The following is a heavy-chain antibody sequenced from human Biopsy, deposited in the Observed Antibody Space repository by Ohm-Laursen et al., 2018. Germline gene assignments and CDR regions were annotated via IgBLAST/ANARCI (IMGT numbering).Heavy chain of an antibody. Sequence: ASVKVSCKASGYTFSDYILNWVRQAPGQGLEWMGWINTRRGNTNYAQKFQGRVTMTRDTSTTTVFMELTSLRSDDTAMYYCARVEDSTRHWYFDLWGRGTQVTVSS. CDR2: INTRRGNT. D-gene: IGHD2-2*01. V-gene: IGHV1-18*01. J-gene: IGHJ2*01. CDR1: GYTFSDYI. CDR3: ARVEDSTRHWYFDL.